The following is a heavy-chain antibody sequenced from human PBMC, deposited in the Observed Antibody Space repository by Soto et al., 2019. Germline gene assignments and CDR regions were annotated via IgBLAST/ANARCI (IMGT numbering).Heavy chain of an antibody. V-gene: IGHV3-30-3*01. CDR1: GFSISRSA. J-gene: IGHJ5*02. Sequence: QVQLVESGGGVVQPGRSLRLSCAASGFSISRSAMHWVRQAPGKGLEWVAVIAYDGSNKWYADSAKGRFTISRDNSKNTLYLDMSSLRAEDTAIYFCARDLQAGDDNVNWFAPRGQGTLVTVSS. CDR2: IAYDGSNK. D-gene: IGHD1-1*01. CDR3: ARDLQAGDDNVNWFAP.